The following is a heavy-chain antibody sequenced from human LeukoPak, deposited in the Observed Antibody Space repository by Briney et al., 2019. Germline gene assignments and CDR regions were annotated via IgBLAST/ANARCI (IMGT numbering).Heavy chain of an antibody. Sequence: SVKVSCKASGGTFSSYAISWVRQAPGQGLEWMGRIIPILGTANYAQKFQGRVTMTRDTSTSTVYMELSSLRSEDTAVYYCAREGYYDSSGYYKDIDYWGQGTLVTVSS. CDR3: AREGYYDSSGYYKDIDY. D-gene: IGHD3-22*01. J-gene: IGHJ4*02. CDR1: GGTFSSYA. CDR2: IIPILGTA. V-gene: IGHV1-69*04.